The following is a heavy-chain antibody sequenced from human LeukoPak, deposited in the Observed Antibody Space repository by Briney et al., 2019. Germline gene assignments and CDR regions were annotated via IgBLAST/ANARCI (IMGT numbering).Heavy chain of an antibody. CDR2: LWYDGSNK. Sequence: GGPLTLSCAASGFTLSSYGVLGVRQAPGKGREGVAVLWYDGSNKYYADSVKCRFTISRDNSKNTLHLQMNGLRAEDTAVYYCARDKAGYFDYWGQGTLVTVSS. CDR3: ARDKAGYFDY. V-gene: IGHV3-33*01. CDR1: GFTLSSYG. J-gene: IGHJ4*02.